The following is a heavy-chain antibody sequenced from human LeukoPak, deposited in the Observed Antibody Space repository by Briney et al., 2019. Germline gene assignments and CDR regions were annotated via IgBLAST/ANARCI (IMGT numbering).Heavy chain of an antibody. Sequence: SETLSLTCTVSGYSISSGYYWGWIRQPPGKGLEWIGSIYHSGSTYYNPSLKSRVTISVDTSKNQFSLKLSSVTAADTAVYYCARGEVDQRGYSYGYTDYWGQGTLVTVSS. CDR1: GYSISSGYY. D-gene: IGHD5-18*01. CDR2: IYHSGST. V-gene: IGHV4-38-2*02. CDR3: ARGEVDQRGYSYGYTDY. J-gene: IGHJ4*02.